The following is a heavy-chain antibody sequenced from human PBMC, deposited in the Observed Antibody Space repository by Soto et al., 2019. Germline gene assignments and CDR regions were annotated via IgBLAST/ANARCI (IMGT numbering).Heavy chain of an antibody. CDR2: ISSSSTYI. J-gene: IGHJ3*02. CDR1: GFTFSTYI. CDR3: ASDQCSGGSCYSHAFDI. Sequence: EVQLVESGGGLVKPGGSLRLSCAASGFTFSTYIMNWVRQAPGKGLEWVSSISSSSTYIYYADSVKGRFTISRDNAKNSLYLLVNSLGAEDTAVYYCASDQCSGGSCYSHAFDIWGQGTMVTVSS. D-gene: IGHD2-15*01. V-gene: IGHV3-21*01.